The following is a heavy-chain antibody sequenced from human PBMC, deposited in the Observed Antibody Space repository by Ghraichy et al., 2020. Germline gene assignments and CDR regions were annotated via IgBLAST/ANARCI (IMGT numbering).Heavy chain of an antibody. CDR1: GGSISSFY. J-gene: IGHJ6*02. CDR2: TFDSGST. D-gene: IGHD5-12*01. Sequence: ESLNISCTVSGGSISSFYWSWVRQTPGKGLEWIGNTFDSGSTNNNPSLKSRVTISVDTSKSQVSLKLKSVTAADTGVYFCAREIRGYGMDVWGRGTTVTVSS. V-gene: IGHV4-59*01. CDR3: AREIRGYGMDV.